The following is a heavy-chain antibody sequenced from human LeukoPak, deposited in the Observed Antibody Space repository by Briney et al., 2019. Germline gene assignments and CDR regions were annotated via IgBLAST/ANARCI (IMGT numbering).Heavy chain of an antibody. CDR2: MNPNSGNT. Sequence: ASVKVSCKASGYTFTSYDINWVRQATGQGLEWMGWMNPNSGNTGYAQKFQGRVTMTRNTSISTAYMELRSLRSDDTAVYYCARDLYGSGSYYNPGDDYWGQGTLVTVSS. V-gene: IGHV1-8*01. D-gene: IGHD3-10*01. CDR1: GYTFTSYD. CDR3: ARDLYGSGSYYNPGDDY. J-gene: IGHJ4*02.